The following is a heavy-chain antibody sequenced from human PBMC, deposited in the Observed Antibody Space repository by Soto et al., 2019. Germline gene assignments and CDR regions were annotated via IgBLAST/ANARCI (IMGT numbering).Heavy chain of an antibody. CDR3: AKDRVDYGDYARAFDI. J-gene: IGHJ3*02. CDR2: ISGSGGST. CDR1: GFTFSSYA. Sequence: GGSLRLSCAASGFTFSSYAMSWVRQAPGKGLEWVSAISGSGGSTYYADSVKGRFTISRDNSKNTLYLQMNSLRAEDTAVYYCAKDRVDYGDYARAFDIRGQGTMVTVSS. D-gene: IGHD4-17*01. V-gene: IGHV3-23*01.